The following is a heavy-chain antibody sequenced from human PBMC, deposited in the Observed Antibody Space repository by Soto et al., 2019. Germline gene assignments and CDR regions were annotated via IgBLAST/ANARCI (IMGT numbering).Heavy chain of an antibody. CDR2: ISGSGGAT. V-gene: IGHV3-23*01. D-gene: IGHD6-19*01. CDR3: AKDVSSGWHETSDY. Sequence: PGGSLRLSCAASGFTFKPYAMSWVRQAPGKGLEWVSAISGSGGATYYAASVKGRFTISRDNSNNTLYLQMNSLRPDDTAVYYCAKDVSSGWHETSDYWGQGTLVTVSS. J-gene: IGHJ4*02. CDR1: GFTFKPYA.